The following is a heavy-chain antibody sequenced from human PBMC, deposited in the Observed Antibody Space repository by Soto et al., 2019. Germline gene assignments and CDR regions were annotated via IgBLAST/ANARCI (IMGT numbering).Heavy chain of an antibody. CDR1: GGSFSGYY. CDR2: INHSGST. V-gene: IGHV4-34*01. J-gene: IGHJ4*02. CDR3: ARDDRYYYDSSGYFDY. D-gene: IGHD3-22*01. Sequence: QVQLQQWGAGLLKPSETLSLTCAVYGGSFSGYYWSWNRQPPGKGLEWIGEINHSGSTNYNPSLKSRVTISVDTSKNQFSLKLSSVTAADTAVYYCARDDRYYYDSSGYFDYWGQGTLVTVSS.